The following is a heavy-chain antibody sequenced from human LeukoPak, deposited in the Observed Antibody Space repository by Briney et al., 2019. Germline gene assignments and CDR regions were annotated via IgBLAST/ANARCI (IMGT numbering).Heavy chain of an antibody. CDR3: ARERDYGGNSDAFDI. V-gene: IGHV1-69*05. D-gene: IGHD4-23*01. Sequence: SVKVSCKASGGTFSSYAISWVRQAPGQGLEWMGGIIPIFGTANYAQKFQGRVTITTDESTSTAYMELSSLRSEDTAVYYCARERDYGGNSDAFDIWGQGTMVTVSS. J-gene: IGHJ3*02. CDR2: IIPIFGTA. CDR1: GGTFSSYA.